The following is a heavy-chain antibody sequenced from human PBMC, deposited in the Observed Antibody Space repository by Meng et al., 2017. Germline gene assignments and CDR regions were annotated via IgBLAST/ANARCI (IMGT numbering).Heavy chain of an antibody. V-gene: IGHV7-4-1*02. Sequence: YELKESGALVKVSCKAFGYSFSINGRNWVRKAPGQGLEGMGWINTKTGKPTYAQGFTGRLAFSLDTSASTAFLQINSLKAEDTAVYYCARAHSSGWYSFFDYWGQGTLVTVSS. CDR2: INTKTGKP. D-gene: IGHD6-19*01. CDR3: ARAHSSGWYSFFDY. CDR1: GYSFSING. J-gene: IGHJ4*02.